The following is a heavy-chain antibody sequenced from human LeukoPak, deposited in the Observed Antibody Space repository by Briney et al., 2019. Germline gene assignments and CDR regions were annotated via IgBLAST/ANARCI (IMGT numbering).Heavy chain of an antibody. J-gene: IGHJ4*02. Sequence: SETLSLTCTVSGGSISSYYWSWIRQPPGKGLEWIGYIYYSGSTNYNPSLKSRVTISVDTSKNQFSLKLSSVTAADTAVYYCARFVDTAMGGHYFDYWGQGTLVTVSS. CDR3: ARFVDTAMGGHYFDY. V-gene: IGHV4-59*01. CDR1: GGSISSYY. D-gene: IGHD5-18*01. CDR2: IYYSGST.